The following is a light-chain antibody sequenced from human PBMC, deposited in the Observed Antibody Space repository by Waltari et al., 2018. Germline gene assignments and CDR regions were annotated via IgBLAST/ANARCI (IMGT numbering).Light chain of an antibody. V-gene: IGLV4-69*01. CDR2: VNSDGSH. CDR3: QTGGHGTWV. J-gene: IGLJ3*02. CDR1: SGYSSNV. Sequence: LVLTQSPSASASLCASVTLTCTLSSGYSSNVIAWPQQQPGKGPRYLMKVNSDGSHRKGDDIPDRFSASKSGTECQLTISSLQSEDEADYFCQTGGHGTWVFGGGTKLTVL.